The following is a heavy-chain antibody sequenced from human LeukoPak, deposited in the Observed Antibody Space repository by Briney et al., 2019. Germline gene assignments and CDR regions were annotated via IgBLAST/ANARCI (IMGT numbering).Heavy chain of an antibody. J-gene: IGHJ4*02. CDR3: ARVGEYDTSSRLGY. Sequence: GGSLKLSCAASGFTFSTYWMHWVRQAPGQGLVWVSRINSDGSNTNYADSVKGRFSMSRDNAKNTLYLQINSLRAEDTAVYYCARVGEYDTSSRLGYWGEGRLVTASS. CDR2: INSDGSNT. D-gene: IGHD6-6*01. V-gene: IGHV3-74*01. CDR1: GFTFSTYW.